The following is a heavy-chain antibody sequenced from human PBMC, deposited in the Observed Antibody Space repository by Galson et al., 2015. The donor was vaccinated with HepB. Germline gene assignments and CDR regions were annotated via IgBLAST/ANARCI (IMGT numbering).Heavy chain of an antibody. CDR2: ISYDGSNK. CDR1: GFTFSSYA. CDR3: ARDSHYYDSSGYTAHEYFQH. J-gene: IGHJ1*01. D-gene: IGHD3-22*01. V-gene: IGHV3-30*04. Sequence: SLRLSCAASGFTFSSYAMHWVRQAPGKGLEWVAVISYDGSNKYYADSVKGRFTISRDNSKNTLYLQMNSLRAEDTAVYYCARDSHYYDSSGYTAHEYFQHWGQGTLVTVSS.